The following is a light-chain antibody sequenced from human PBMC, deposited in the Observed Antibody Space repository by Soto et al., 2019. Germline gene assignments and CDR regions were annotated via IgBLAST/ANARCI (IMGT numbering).Light chain of an antibody. Sequence: EIVLTQSPGTLSLSPGERDTLSCRASQSVSSNYLAWYQQKPGQAPRLLIYGTSRRATAIPDRFSGSGSGTDFTLTISRLEPEDFAVYYCQQYGSSPPYTFGQGTKLEIK. V-gene: IGKV3-20*01. CDR2: GTS. CDR1: QSVSSNY. CDR3: QQYGSSPPYT. J-gene: IGKJ2*01.